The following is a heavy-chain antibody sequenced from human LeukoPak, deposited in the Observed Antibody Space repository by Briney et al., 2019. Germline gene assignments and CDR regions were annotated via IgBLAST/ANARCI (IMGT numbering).Heavy chain of an antibody. CDR2: ISGSGGST. V-gene: IGHV3-23*01. CDR3: AKELYCSSTSCYAGHFDY. Sequence: GGSLILSCAASGFTFSSYAMSWVRQAPGKGREWVSAISGSGGSTYYADSVKGRFTISRDNSKNALYLQMNSLRAEDTAVYYCAKELYCSSTSCYAGHFDYWGQGTLVTVSS. D-gene: IGHD2-2*01. CDR1: GFTFSSYA. J-gene: IGHJ4*02.